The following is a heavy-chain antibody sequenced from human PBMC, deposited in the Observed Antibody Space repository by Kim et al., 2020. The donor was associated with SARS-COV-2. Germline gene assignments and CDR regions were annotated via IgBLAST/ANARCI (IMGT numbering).Heavy chain of an antibody. J-gene: IGHJ4*02. CDR3: TTMSGYDD. Sequence: DGGTTDYATHVKGRITIPRDNSKNTVYMQMSSLKTEETAVSDCTTMSGYDDWGQGTLVTVSS. D-gene: IGHD5-12*01. V-gene: IGHV3-15*01. CDR2: DGGTT.